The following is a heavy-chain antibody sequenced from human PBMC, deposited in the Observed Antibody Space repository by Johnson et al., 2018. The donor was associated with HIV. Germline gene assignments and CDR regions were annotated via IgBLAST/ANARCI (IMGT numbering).Heavy chain of an antibody. D-gene: IGHD6-19*01. CDR2: ISSSGSTI. Sequence: EMQLVESGGGVVQPGRSLRLSCAASGFTFSSYAMHWVRQAPGKGLEWVSYISSSGSTIYYADSVKGRFTISRDNAKNSLYLQMNYLRVEDTAGYYCARLERLGGVSRVLDMWGQGTMVTVSS. J-gene: IGHJ3*02. CDR1: GFTFSSYA. V-gene: IGHV3-48*04. CDR3: ARLERLGGVSRVLDM.